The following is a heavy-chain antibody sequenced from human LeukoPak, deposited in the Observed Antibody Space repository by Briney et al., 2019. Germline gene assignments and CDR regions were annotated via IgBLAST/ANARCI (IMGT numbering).Heavy chain of an antibody. J-gene: IGHJ4*02. Sequence: SETLSLTCTVSGGSMNYNYWSWIRQPPGEGLEWIGYIYYSGNTKYNPSLKSRVTISIDTSKNQFSLKLSSVTAADAAVYYCARDVMDRGGSIFDFWGQGTLVTVSS. V-gene: IGHV4-59*01. CDR3: ARDVMDRGGSIFDF. CDR2: IYYSGNT. D-gene: IGHD3-10*01. CDR1: GGSMNYNY.